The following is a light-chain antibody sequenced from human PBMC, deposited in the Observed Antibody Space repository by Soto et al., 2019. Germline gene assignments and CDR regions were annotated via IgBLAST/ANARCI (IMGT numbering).Light chain of an antibody. Sequence: QSVLTQPPSLSGSPGQSFTISCTGTSTDFVSYNRVSWYQQPPGTAPKLIIYEASNRPSGVPDRFSGSKSGNTASLTISGLQAADEADYYCSLYTSENTYVFGTGNKVTV. CDR2: EAS. J-gene: IGLJ1*01. CDR1: STDFVSYNR. V-gene: IGLV2-18*01. CDR3: SLYTSENTYV.